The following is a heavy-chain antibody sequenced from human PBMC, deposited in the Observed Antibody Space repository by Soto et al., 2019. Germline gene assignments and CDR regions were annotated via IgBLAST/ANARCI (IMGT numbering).Heavy chain of an antibody. CDR1: GGSISSYY. Sequence: PSETLSLTCTVSGGSISSYYWSWIRQPPGKGLEWIGYIYYSGSTNYNPSLKSRVTISVDTSKNQFSLKLSSVTAADTAVYYCASGELRYFEWTDAFDIWGQGTMVTV. CDR2: IYYSGST. V-gene: IGHV4-59*01. D-gene: IGHD3-9*01. J-gene: IGHJ3*02. CDR3: ASGELRYFEWTDAFDI.